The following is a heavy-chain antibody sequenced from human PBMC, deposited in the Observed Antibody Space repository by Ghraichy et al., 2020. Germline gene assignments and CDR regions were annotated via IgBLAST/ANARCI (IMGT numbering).Heavy chain of an antibody. Sequence: SQTLSLTCAISGDSVSSNSAAWNWVRLSPSRGLEWLGRTYYRSKWYSYYAVSVRSRITISPDTSKNQFSLQLNSVTPEDTAVYYCARGPGYFQHWGQGTLVTVSP. CDR2: TYYRSKWYS. CDR3: ARGPGYFQH. V-gene: IGHV6-1*01. J-gene: IGHJ1*01. CDR1: GDSVSSNSAA.